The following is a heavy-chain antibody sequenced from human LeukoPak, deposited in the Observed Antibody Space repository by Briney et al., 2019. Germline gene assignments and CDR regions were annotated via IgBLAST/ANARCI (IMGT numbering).Heavy chain of an antibody. V-gene: IGHV4-4*07. CDR1: GGSISSYY. Sequence: SETLSLTCTVSGGSISSYYWSWIRQPAGKGLEWIGRIYTSGSTNYNPSLKSRVTISVDTSKNQFSLKLSSVTAADTAVYYCAGLRYYYDSSGYSRSDYWGQGTLVTVSS. CDR3: AGLRYYYDSSGYSRSDY. D-gene: IGHD3-22*01. CDR2: IYTSGST. J-gene: IGHJ4*02.